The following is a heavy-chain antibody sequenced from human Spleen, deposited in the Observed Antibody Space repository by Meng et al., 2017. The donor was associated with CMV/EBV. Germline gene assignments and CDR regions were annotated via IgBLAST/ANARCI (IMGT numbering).Heavy chain of an antibody. V-gene: IGHV3-23*01. CDR1: GFTFSSYA. D-gene: IGHD3-10*01. Sequence: GESLKISCAASGFTFSSYAMSWVRQAPGKGLEWVSAISGSGGSTYYADSVKGRFTISRDNSKNTLYLQMNSLRAEDTAVYYCARDLGQRGGAFDYWGQGTLVTVSS. CDR3: ARDLGQRGGAFDY. J-gene: IGHJ4*02. CDR2: ISGSGGST.